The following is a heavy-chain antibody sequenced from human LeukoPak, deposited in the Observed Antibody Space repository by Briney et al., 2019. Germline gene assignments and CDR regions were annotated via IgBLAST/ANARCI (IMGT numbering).Heavy chain of an antibody. CDR3: AKGYRDSTSSYYYYGMDV. CDR2: ISYDGSNK. Sequence: PGGSLRLSCAASGFTFSSYGMHWVRQAPGKGLEWVAVISYDGSNKYYADSVKGRFTISRDNSKNTLYLQMNSLRAEDKAVYYCAKGYRDSTSSYYYYGMDVWGQGTTVTVSS. CDR1: GFTFSSYG. V-gene: IGHV3-30*18. D-gene: IGHD6-6*01. J-gene: IGHJ6*02.